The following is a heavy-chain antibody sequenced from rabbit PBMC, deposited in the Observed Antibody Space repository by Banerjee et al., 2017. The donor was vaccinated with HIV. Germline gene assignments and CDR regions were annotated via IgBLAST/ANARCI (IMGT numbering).Heavy chain of an antibody. D-gene: IGHD2-1*01. Sequence: QEQLVEYGGDLVKPGASLTLTCKASGFSFSNKYVMCWVRQAPGKGLEWIACINTSSGNTVYASWAKGRFTISRTSSTTVTLQMTSLTAADTATFFCARCYDDYGDSEDYFNLWGPGTLVTVS. CDR2: INTSSGNT. V-gene: IGHV1S45*01. CDR3: ARCYDDYGDSEDYFNL. CDR1: GFSFSNKYV. J-gene: IGHJ4*01.